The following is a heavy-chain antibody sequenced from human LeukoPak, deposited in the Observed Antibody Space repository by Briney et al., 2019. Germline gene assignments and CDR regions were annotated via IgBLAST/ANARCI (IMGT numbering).Heavy chain of an antibody. CDR1: GFTFTSYG. J-gene: IGHJ4*02. V-gene: IGHV1-18*04. D-gene: IGHD3-9*01. CDR2: VSAYNGNT. CDR3: ARGGFTDYSGLDY. Sequence: GASVKVSCKASGFTFTSYGIRWVRQAPGQGPEWMGWVSAYNGNTNYAQKLRGRVTMTTDTSTSTAYMELRSLRSDDTAVYYCARGGFTDYSGLDYWGQGTLVTVSS.